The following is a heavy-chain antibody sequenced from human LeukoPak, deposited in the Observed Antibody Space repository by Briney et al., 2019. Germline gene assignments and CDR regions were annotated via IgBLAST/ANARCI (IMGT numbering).Heavy chain of an antibody. J-gene: IGHJ4*02. D-gene: IGHD3-16*01. CDR2: IKQDGIEK. Sequence: PGGSLRLSCAASGFTFSSDWMSWVRQAPGEGLEGVANIKQDGIEKYYVDSVKGRVTISRDNAKNSLYMQMTRLRAEETAVYYCARDLMSDYVCGSSTPSGGLFDYWGQGTLVTVSS. CDR1: GFTFSSDW. V-gene: IGHV3-7*01. CDR3: ARDLMSDYVCGSSTPSGGLFDY.